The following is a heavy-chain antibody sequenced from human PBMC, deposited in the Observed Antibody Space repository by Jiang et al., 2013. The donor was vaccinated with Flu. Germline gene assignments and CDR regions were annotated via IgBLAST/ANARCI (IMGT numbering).Heavy chain of an antibody. D-gene: IGHD5-12*01. CDR2: ISTTSGNP. V-gene: IGHV7-4-1*02. J-gene: IGHJ4*02. CDR3: ARDGATILFDY. Sequence: QAPGQGLEWMGWISTTSGNPTYAQGFTGRFVFSLDTSVSTTYLQISSLKAEDTAVYYCARDGATILFDYWGQGTLLSVSS.